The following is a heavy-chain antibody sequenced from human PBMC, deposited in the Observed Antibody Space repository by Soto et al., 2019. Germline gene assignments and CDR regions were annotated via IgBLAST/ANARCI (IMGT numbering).Heavy chain of an antibody. CDR3: AIGTNMIVEEDDFDY. Sequence: EVQLLESGGGLVQPGGSLRLSCAASGFTFSSYAMSWVRQAPGKGLEWVSDISGRGGSTYYADSVKGRFTNSTDNSKNSLYLEMTSSSADDTFVYYCAIGTNMIVEEDDFDYSGQGSMV. V-gene: IGHV3-23*01. CDR1: GFTFSSYA. D-gene: IGHD3-22*01. CDR2: ISGRGGST. J-gene: IGHJ4*02.